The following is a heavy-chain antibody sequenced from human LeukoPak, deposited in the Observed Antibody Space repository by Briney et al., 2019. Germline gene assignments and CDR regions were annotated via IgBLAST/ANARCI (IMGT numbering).Heavy chain of an antibody. CDR1: GGSISSGSYY. Sequence: SETLSLTCTVSGGSISSGSYYWSWIRQPAGKGLEWIGRIYTSGRTNYNPSLKSRVTISVDTSKNQFSLKLSSVTAADTAVYYCATSSDYYGSGSYSFDYWGQGTLVTVSS. J-gene: IGHJ4*02. CDR3: ATSSDYYGSGSYSFDY. D-gene: IGHD3-10*01. CDR2: IYTSGRT. V-gene: IGHV4-61*02.